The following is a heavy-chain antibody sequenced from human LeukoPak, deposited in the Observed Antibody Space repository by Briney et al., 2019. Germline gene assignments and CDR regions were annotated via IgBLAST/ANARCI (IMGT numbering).Heavy chain of an antibody. J-gene: IGHJ3*02. CDR3: ARLWLQFAAFDI. V-gene: IGHV3-23*01. Sequence: GGSLRLSCAASGFTFSSYAMSWVRQAPGKGLEWVSAISGSGGSTYYADSAKGRFTISRDNAKNSLYLQMNSLRAEDTAVYYCARLWLQFAAFDIWGQGTMVTVSS. CDR2: ISGSGGST. D-gene: IGHD5-24*01. CDR1: GFTFSSYA.